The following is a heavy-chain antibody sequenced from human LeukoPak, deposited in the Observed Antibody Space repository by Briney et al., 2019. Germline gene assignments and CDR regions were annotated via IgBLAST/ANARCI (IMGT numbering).Heavy chain of an antibody. D-gene: IGHD6-13*01. J-gene: IGHJ4*02. CDR2: IYYSGST. CDR1: GGSITSYY. V-gene: IGHV4-59*01. CDR3: ASQPRYSSSWYGY. Sequence: SETLSLTCTVSGGSITSYYWSWSRQPPGEGLEWIGYIYYSGSTNYNPSLESRVTISVDTSKNQFSLKLSSVTAADTAVYYCASQPRYSSSWYGYWGQGTLVTVSS.